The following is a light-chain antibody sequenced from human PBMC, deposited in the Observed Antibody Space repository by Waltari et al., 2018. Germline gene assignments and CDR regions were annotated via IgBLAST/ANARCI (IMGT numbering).Light chain of an antibody. CDR1: TNDIGSYDY. Sequence: QSALTQPPSASGSPGQSVTLSCTGTTNDIGSYDYVSWYQHHPGKAPKLIIYEVSNRPSVVSNLFSVSNSGIPASLTVSALQVEDEAIYYCSSYVASRIVFGGGTRLTVL. J-gene: IGLJ2*01. V-gene: IGLV2-8*01. CDR2: EVS. CDR3: SSYVASRIV.